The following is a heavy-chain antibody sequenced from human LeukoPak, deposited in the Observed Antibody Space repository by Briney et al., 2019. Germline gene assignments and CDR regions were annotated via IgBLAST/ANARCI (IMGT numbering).Heavy chain of an antibody. Sequence: GGSLRLSCAASGFTFSSYEVHWVRQAPGKGLEWVSYISDSGSTIYYADSVKGRFTISRDNAKNSLYLQMNSLRAADTAVYYCAREAAYYFDYWGQGTLVTVSS. CDR3: AREAAYYFDY. J-gene: IGHJ4*02. V-gene: IGHV3-48*03. CDR2: ISDSGSTI. CDR1: GFTFSSYE.